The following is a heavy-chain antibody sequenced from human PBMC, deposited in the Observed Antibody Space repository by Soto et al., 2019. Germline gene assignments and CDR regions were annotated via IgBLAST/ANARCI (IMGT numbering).Heavy chain of an antibody. D-gene: IGHD6-13*01. J-gene: IGHJ6*02. V-gene: IGHV4-39*01. Sequence: PSETLSLTCTVSGGSISSSSYYWGWIRQPPGKGLEWIGSIYYSGSTYYNPSLKSRVTISVDTSKNQFSLKLSSVTAADTAVYYCARQVAAAGTYYYYYYGMDVWGQGTTVTVSS. CDR1: GGSISSSSYY. CDR2: IYYSGST. CDR3: ARQVAAAGTYYYYYYGMDV.